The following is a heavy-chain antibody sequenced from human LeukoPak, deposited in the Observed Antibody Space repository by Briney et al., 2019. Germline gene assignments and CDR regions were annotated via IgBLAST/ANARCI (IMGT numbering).Heavy chain of an antibody. J-gene: IGHJ5*02. CDR1: GYTFTSYY. V-gene: IGHV1-46*01. CDR2: INPSGGST. CDR3: ARQLRLLRFLEWAPNWFDP. Sequence: ASVKVSCKASGYTFTSYYMHWVRQAPGQGLEWMGIINPSGGSTSYAQKFQGRATMTRDMSTSTVYMELSSLRSEDTAVYYCARQLRLLRFLEWAPNWFDPWGQGTLVTVSS. D-gene: IGHD3-3*01.